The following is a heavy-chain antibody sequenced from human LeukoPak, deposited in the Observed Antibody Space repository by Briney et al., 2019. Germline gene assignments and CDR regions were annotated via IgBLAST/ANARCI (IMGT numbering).Heavy chain of an antibody. CDR3: ARDQGGSRYFDWLFRAPAQNWFDP. CDR2: ISAYNGNT. J-gene: IGHJ5*02. V-gene: IGHV1-18*01. CDR1: GYTFTSYG. D-gene: IGHD3-9*01. Sequence: GASVKVSCKASGYTFTSYGISWVRQAPGQGLEWMGWISAYNGNTNYAQKLQGRVTMTTDTSTSTAYMELRSLRSDDTAVYYCARDQGGSRYFDWLFRAPAQNWFDPWGQGTLVTVSS.